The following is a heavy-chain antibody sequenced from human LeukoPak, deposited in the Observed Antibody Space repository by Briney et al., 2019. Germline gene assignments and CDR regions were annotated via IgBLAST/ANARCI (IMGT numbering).Heavy chain of an antibody. V-gene: IGHV1-18*01. CDR1: GDTFTSYG. CDR2: ISAYNGNT. CDR3: ARDFSRSWYGGNGY. Sequence: GASVKVSCKASGDTFTSYGISWVRQAPGQGLEWMGWISAYNGNTNYAQKLQGRVTMTTDTSTSTAYMELRSLRSDDTAVYYCARDFSRSWYGGNGYWGQGTLVTVSS. J-gene: IGHJ4*02. D-gene: IGHD6-13*01.